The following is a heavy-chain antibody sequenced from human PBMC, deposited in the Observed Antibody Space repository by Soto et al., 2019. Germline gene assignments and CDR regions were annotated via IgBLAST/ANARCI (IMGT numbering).Heavy chain of an antibody. CDR3: AKGDSSSWTYFYYYYMDV. D-gene: IGHD6-13*01. Sequence: EVQLLESGGGLVQPGGSLRLSCAASGFTFSSYAMSWVRQAPGKGLEWVSVITGSGASTNYADSVKGRFTISRDNSKNTLYLQMNSLRAEDTAVYYCAKGDSSSWTYFYYYYMDVWGKGTTVTVSS. CDR2: ITGSGAST. CDR1: GFTFSSYA. V-gene: IGHV3-23*01. J-gene: IGHJ6*03.